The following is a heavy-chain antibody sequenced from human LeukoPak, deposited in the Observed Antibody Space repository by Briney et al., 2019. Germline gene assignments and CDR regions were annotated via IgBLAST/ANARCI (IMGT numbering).Heavy chain of an antibody. CDR2: INPNSGGT. J-gene: IGHJ2*01. Sequence: ASVTVSCKASGYTFTGYYMHWVRQAPGQGLEWMGWINPNSGGTNYAQKFQGRVTMTRDTSISTAYMELSRLRSDDTAVYYCARPFLDGYNYDWYFDLWGRGTLVTVSS. CDR3: ARPFLDGYNYDWYFDL. CDR1: GYTFTGYY. V-gene: IGHV1-2*02. D-gene: IGHD5-24*01.